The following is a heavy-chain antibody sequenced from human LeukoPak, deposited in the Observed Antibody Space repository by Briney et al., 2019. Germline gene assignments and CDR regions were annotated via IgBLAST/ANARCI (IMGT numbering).Heavy chain of an antibody. D-gene: IGHD6-19*01. CDR1: GYTFTGYY. CDR2: INPNSGGT. Sequence: ASVKVSCKASGYTFTGYYMHWVRQAPGQGLEWTGWINPNSGGTNYAQKFQGRVTMTRDTSISTAYMELSRLRSDDTAVYYCARRIAVAGTADWFDPWGQGTLVTVSS. CDR3: ARRIAVAGTADWFDP. V-gene: IGHV1-2*02. J-gene: IGHJ5*02.